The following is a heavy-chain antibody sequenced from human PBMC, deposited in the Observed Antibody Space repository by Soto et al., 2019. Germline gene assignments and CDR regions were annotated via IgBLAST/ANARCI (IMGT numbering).Heavy chain of an antibody. CDR3: AKDRIVLMVYDSYGMDV. J-gene: IGHJ6*02. D-gene: IGHD2-8*01. Sequence: GGSLRLSCAASGFTFSNFAMFWVRQAPGKGLEWVSVITRTGGTTYYADSVKGRFTISRDNSKNTLYLQMNSLRAEDTAVYYCAKDRIVLMVYDSYGMDVWGQGTTVTVSS. CDR2: ITRTGGTT. V-gene: IGHV3-23*01. CDR1: GFTFSNFA.